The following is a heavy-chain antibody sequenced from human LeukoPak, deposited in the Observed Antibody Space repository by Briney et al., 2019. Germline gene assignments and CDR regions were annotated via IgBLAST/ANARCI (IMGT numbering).Heavy chain of an antibody. V-gene: IGHV5-51*01. CDR2: TYPGDSDT. J-gene: IGHJ6*03. CDR1: GYSFTSYW. CDR3: ARLDVVPAAPGGYYYYMDV. D-gene: IGHD2-2*01. Sequence: GESLKISCKGSGYSFTSYWVGWVRQMPGKGLEWIGITYPGDSDTRYSPSFQGQVTISADKSISTAYLQWSSLKASDTAMYYCARLDVVPAAPGGYYYYMDVWGKGTTVTVSS.